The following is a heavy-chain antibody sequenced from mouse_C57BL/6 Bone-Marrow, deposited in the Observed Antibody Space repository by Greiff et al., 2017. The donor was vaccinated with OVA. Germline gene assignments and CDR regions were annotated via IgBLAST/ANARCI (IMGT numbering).Heavy chain of an antibody. D-gene: IGHD1-1*01. CDR1: GFTFNTYA. V-gene: IGHV10-3*01. CDR2: IRSKSSNYAT. J-gene: IGHJ2*01. Sequence: EVQGVESGGGLVQPKGSLKLSCAASGFTFNTYAMHWVRQAPGKGLEWVARIRSKSSNYATYYADSVKDRFTISRDDSQSMLYLQMNNLKTEDTAMYYCVREGGSSYHFDYWGQGTTLTVSS. CDR3: VREGGSSYHFDY.